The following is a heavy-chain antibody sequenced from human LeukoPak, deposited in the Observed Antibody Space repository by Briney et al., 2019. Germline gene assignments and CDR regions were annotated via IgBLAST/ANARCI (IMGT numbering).Heavy chain of an antibody. CDR2: IWYDGSNK. CDR3: ARGGDIVVVPAAMSLDY. J-gene: IGHJ4*02. V-gene: IGHV3-33*01. Sequence: GGSLRLSCAAPGFTFSSYGMHWLRQAPGKGLEWVAVIWYDGSNKYYADSVKGRFTISRDNSKNTLYLQMNSLRAEDTAVYYCARGGDIVVVPAAMSLDYWGQGTLVTVSS. D-gene: IGHD2-2*01. CDR1: GFTFSSYG.